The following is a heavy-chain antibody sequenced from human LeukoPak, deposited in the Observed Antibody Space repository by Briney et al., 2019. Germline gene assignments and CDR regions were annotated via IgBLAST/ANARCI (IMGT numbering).Heavy chain of an antibody. CDR1: GGTFSSYA. CDR2: IIPILGIA. Sequence: SVKVSCKASGGTFSSYAISWVRQAPGQGLEWMGRIIPILGIANYAQKFQGRVTITADKSTSTAYMELSSLRSEDTAVYYCARVPYYDSSGYYGMGAPYYFDYWGQGTLVTVSS. V-gene: IGHV1-69*04. D-gene: IGHD3-22*01. J-gene: IGHJ4*02. CDR3: ARVPYYDSSGYYGMGAPYYFDY.